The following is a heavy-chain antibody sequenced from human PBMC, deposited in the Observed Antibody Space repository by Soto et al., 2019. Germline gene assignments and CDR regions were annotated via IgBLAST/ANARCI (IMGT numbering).Heavy chain of an antibody. CDR2: IDYIGNT. CDR3: ARLYGYCIGRSCHAHYAMDV. Sequence: QVQLQESGPGLVKPSETLSLTCTVSSASISSTDYTWGWIRQPPGKGLVWIGSIDYIGNTYYNPSINSRVAVSVDTSKNQFSLKVTAVTAADTAVYYCARLYGYCIGRSCHAHYAMDVWGQGTTVTVSS. CDR1: SASISSTDYT. V-gene: IGHV4-39*01. D-gene: IGHD2-2*03. J-gene: IGHJ6*02.